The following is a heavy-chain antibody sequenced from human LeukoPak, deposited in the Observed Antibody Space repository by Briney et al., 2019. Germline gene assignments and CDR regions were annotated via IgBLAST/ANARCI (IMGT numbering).Heavy chain of an antibody. CDR2: INPSGGST. J-gene: IGHJ6*03. CDR1: GYTFTSYA. V-gene: IGHV1-46*01. D-gene: IGHD2-8*01. Sequence: ASVKVSCKASGYTFTSYAMNWVRQAPGQGLEWMGIINPSGGSTSYAQKFQGRVTMTRDTSTSTVYMELSSLRSEDTAVYYCARGGLRVMVYRLYYMDVWGKGTTVTVSS. CDR3: ARGGLRVMVYRLYYMDV.